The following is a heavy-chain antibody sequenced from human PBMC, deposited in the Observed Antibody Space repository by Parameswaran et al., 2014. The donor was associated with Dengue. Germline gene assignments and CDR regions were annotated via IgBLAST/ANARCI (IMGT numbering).Heavy chain of an antibody. CDR2: ISWNSGSI. Sequence: AMPGVRQAPGKGLEWVSGISWNSGSIGYADSVKGRFTISRDNAKNSLYLQMNSLRAEDTALYYCAKDKGSSSWYYFDYWGQGTLVTVSS. V-gene: IGHV3-9*01. CDR3: AKDKGSSSWYYFDY. J-gene: IGHJ4*02. D-gene: IGHD6-13*01. CDR1: A.